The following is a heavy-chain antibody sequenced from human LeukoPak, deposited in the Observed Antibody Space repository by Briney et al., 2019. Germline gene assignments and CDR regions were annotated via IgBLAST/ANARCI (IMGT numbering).Heavy chain of an antibody. CDR1: GFTFSSYG. CDR3: VSRDNGYYYGMDV. D-gene: IGHD5-24*01. Sequence: GGSLRLSCAASGFTFSSYGMHWVRQAPGKGLEWVAVIWYDGSNKYYADSVKGRFTISRDNSKNTLYLQMNSLRAEDTAVYYCVSRDNGYYYGMDVWGQGTTVTVSS. CDR2: IWYDGSNK. V-gene: IGHV3-33*01. J-gene: IGHJ6*02.